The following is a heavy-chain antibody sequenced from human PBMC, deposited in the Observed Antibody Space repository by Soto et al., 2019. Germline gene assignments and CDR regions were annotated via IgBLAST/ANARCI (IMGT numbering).Heavy chain of an antibody. CDR3: AKDKSGYPPYYFDY. J-gene: IGHJ4*02. V-gene: IGHV3-9*01. CDR2: IRWNRGSN. Sequence: GGSLRLSWAASGFTFSGYGMHWVRQAPGKGLEWVAGIRWNRGSNDYADSVKGRFTISRDNAKNSLLLQMNSLRAEDTALYYCAKDKSGYPPYYFDYWGQGTRVTVSS. D-gene: IGHD3-22*01. CDR1: GFTFSGYG.